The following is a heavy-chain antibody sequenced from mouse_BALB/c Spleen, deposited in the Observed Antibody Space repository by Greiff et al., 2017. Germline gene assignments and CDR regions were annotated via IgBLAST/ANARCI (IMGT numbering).Heavy chain of an antibody. CDR2: INPSTGYT. V-gene: IGHV1-7*01. CDR3: ARVRDGSNGGYLDD. Sequence: QVQLQQSGAELAKPGASVKMSCKASGYTFTSYWMHWVKQRPGQGLEWIGYINPSTGYTEYNQKFKDKATLTADKSSSTAYMQLSSLTSEDSAVYYGARVRDGSNGGYLDDWGQGTTLTVSS. CDR1: GYTFTSYW. D-gene: IGHD1-1*02. J-gene: IGHJ2*01.